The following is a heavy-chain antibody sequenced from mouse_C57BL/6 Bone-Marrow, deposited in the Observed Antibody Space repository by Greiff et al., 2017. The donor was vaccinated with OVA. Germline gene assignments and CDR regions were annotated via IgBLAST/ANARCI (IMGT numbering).Heavy chain of an antibody. Sequence: VQLQQPGAELVKPGASVKMSCKASGYTFTSYWITWVKQRTGQGLEWIGDIYPGSGSTNYNEKFKSKATLTVDTSSSTAYMQLSSLTSEDSAVYYCARGGNAYAPYFDYWGQGTTLTVSS. V-gene: IGHV1-55*01. D-gene: IGHD1-1*01. CDR1: GYTFTSYW. CDR3: ARGGNAYAPYFDY. CDR2: IYPGSGST. J-gene: IGHJ2*01.